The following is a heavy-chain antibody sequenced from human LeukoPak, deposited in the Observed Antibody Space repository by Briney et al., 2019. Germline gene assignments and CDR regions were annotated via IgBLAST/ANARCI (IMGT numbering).Heavy chain of an antibody. Sequence: PGRSLRLFCAVSGFTFSSYGMHWVRQAPGKGLGWVAFIRYYGSNKYCATNVEGRFTITSDNSRSALNRQMNRLRTGDTAVDYGAKEEEWYASATTHFDYWGQGTLVTVSS. CDR1: GFTFSSYG. CDR3: AKEEEWYASATTHFDY. CDR2: IRYYGSNK. V-gene: IGHV3-30*02. D-gene: IGHD3-3*01. J-gene: IGHJ4*02.